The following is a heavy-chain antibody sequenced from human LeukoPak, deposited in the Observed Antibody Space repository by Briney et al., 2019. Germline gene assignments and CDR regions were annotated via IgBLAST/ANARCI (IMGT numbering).Heavy chain of an antibody. CDR1: GFTFSSYG. Sequence: PGGSLRLSCAASGFTFSSYGMHWVRQAPGKGLEWVAVISYDGSNKYYADSVKGRFTISRDNSKNTLYLQMNSLRAEDTAVYYCAKDLGAGGGSVFDYWGQGTLVTVSS. CDR2: ISYDGSNK. CDR3: AKDLGAGGGSVFDY. J-gene: IGHJ4*02. D-gene: IGHD3-10*01. V-gene: IGHV3-30*18.